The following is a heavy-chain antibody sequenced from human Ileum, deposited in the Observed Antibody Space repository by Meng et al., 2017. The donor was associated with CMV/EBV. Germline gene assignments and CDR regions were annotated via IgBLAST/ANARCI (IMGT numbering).Heavy chain of an antibody. CDR2: IGGIGTYA. V-gene: IGHV3-23*01. J-gene: IGHJ5*02. CDR3: AKREGSWFDP. CDR1: GFTFSNYA. Sequence: GGSLRLSCAASGFTFSNYAMSWVRQVPGKGRECISGIGGIGTYARYADSVRGRFTISRDNSKTTLYLQMTGLRVEDTALYYCAKREGSWFDPWGQGTLVTVSS. D-gene: IGHD1-26*01.